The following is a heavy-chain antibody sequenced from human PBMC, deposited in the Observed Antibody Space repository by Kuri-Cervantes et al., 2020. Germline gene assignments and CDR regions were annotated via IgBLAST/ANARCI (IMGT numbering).Heavy chain of an antibody. Sequence: SETLSLTCAVYGGSFSGYYWSWIRQPPGKGREWIGEINPSGSTNYNPSLKSRVTISVDTSKNQFSLKLSSVTAADTAVYYCARGRNRSALYFDYWGQGTLVTVSS. CDR3: ARGRNRSALYFDY. J-gene: IGHJ4*02. CDR2: INPSGST. V-gene: IGHV4-34*01. CDR1: GGSFSGYY.